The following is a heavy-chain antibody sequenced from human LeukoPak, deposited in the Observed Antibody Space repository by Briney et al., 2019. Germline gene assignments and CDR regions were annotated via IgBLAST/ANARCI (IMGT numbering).Heavy chain of an antibody. D-gene: IGHD3-3*02. Sequence: GGSLRLSCAASGFTFSSYEMNWVRQAPGKGLEWVSYISSSGSTIYYADSVKGRFTISRDNAKNSLYLQMNSLRAEDTAVYYCARSPLSRASYYYYYMDVWGKGTTVTVSS. CDR3: ARSPLSRASYYYYYMDV. V-gene: IGHV3-48*03. CDR1: GFTFSSYE. CDR2: ISSSGSTI. J-gene: IGHJ6*03.